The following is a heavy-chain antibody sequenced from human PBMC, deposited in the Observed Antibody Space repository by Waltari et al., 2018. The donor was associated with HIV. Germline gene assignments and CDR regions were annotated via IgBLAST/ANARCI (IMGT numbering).Heavy chain of an antibody. V-gene: IGHV3-53*01. CDR1: GFSVRENY. J-gene: IGHJ6*02. D-gene: IGHD3-10*01. Sequence: EVQLVESGGGLVQPGGSLRLSCAASGFSVRENYMSWVRPAPGKGLQWVSVLYNEGRTQYIDSVKGRLTIFRDNSKNALYLQMNSLRVDDTAVYYCARMKRSYGSGQARYFYFGMDVWGQGTTVIVSS. CDR2: LYNEGRT. CDR3: ARMKRSYGSGQARYFYFGMDV.